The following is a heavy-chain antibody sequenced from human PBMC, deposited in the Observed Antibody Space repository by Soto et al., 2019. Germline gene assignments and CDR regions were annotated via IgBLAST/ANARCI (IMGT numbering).Heavy chain of an antibody. Sequence: SETLSLTCTVSGDSISTFYWSWFRQPPGKGLEWIGYIYYTGSTNYNPSLKSRVTMSVDTSKKQFSLKLTSVTAADTAVYYCARQRGNYFDYWGQGSLVTVSS. V-gene: IGHV4-59*01. CDR3: ARQRGNYFDY. J-gene: IGHJ4*02. CDR1: GDSISTFY. CDR2: IYYTGST. D-gene: IGHD3-10*01.